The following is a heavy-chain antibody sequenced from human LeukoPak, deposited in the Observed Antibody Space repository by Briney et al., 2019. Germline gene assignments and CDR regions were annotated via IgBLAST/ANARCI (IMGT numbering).Heavy chain of an antibody. J-gene: IGHJ4*02. Sequence: KPSETLSLTCTVSGGSINSTNYYWGWIRQPPGKGLEWIGSIYYSKNTYYNPSLKSRVTISADTSKNQFSLTLGSVSATDTAVYYCVSPRGFSYGYFDYWGQGTLVTVPS. CDR1: GGSINSTNYY. V-gene: IGHV4-39*01. CDR3: VSPRGFSYGYFDY. CDR2: IYYSKNT. D-gene: IGHD5-18*01.